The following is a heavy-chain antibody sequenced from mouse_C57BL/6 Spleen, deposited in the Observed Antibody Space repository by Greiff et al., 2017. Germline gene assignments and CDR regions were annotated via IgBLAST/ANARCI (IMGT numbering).Heavy chain of an antibody. CDR1: GYSFTDYN. CDR3: ARGDLYDGYYGDMDY. J-gene: IGHJ4*01. Sequence: EVQLQQSGPELVKPGASVKISCTASGYSFTDYNMNWVKQSNGKSLEWIGVINPNYGTTSYNQKVKGKATLTVDQSSSTAYMQLNSLTSEDSAVYYCARGDLYDGYYGDMDYWGQGTSGTVSS. V-gene: IGHV1-39*01. D-gene: IGHD2-3*01. CDR2: INPNYGTT.